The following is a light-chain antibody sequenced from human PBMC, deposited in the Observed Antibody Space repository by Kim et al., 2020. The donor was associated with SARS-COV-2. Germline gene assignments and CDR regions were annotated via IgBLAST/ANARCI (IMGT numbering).Light chain of an antibody. V-gene: IGKV1-6*01. Sequence: ASVGDRVTITCRASQGIRNELGCYQKKPGKAPKVLIYAASNLQSGVPSRFSGSGSGTDFTLTISSLQPEDSATYYCLQDNNNPLTFGGGTKVDIK. CDR2: AAS. CDR3: LQDNNNPLT. CDR1: QGIRNE. J-gene: IGKJ4*01.